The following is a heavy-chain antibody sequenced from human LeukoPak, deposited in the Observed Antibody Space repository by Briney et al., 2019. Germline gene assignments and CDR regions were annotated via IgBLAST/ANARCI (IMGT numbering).Heavy chain of an antibody. CDR3: VYHSEYCSAGSCYSGVY. V-gene: IGHV1-2*02. CDR1: GNTFTGYY. J-gene: IGHJ4*02. D-gene: IGHD2-15*01. Sequence: WASVKVSCKAPGNTFTGYYMHWVRQAPGQGLERMGWINPSSGGTNYAQKFEGRVTMTRDTSIGTAYMEVSRLRSDDTAVYYCVYHSEYCSAGSCYSGVYWGQGTLVTVSS. CDR2: INPSSGGT.